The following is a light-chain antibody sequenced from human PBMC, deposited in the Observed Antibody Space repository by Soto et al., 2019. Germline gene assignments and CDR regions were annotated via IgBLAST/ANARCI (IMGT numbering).Light chain of an antibody. V-gene: IGKV1-39*01. Sequence: DIQMTQSPASLSASFGDSATITCRTSQYVDRYLSWYQQIPGRAPKLLIYSASSLVTGVPPRFRGSASGTEFTLSISSLQREDFATYFCQQSSNIPWTLGQGTKVDI. CDR1: QYVDRY. CDR2: SAS. CDR3: QQSSNIPWT. J-gene: IGKJ1*01.